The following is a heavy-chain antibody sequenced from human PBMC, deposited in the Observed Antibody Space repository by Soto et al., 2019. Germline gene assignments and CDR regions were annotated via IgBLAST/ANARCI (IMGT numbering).Heavy chain of an antibody. J-gene: IGHJ4*02. V-gene: IGHV1-69*13. D-gene: IGHD6-13*01. CDR2: IIPIFGTA. Sequence: SVKVSCKASGGTFSSYAISWVRQAPGQGLEWMGGIIPIFGTANYAQKFQGRVTITADESTSTAYMELSSLRSEDTAVYYCARGAAGQQLVKYGVDYWGQGTLVTVYS. CDR3: ARGAAGQQLVKYGVDY. CDR1: GGTFSSYA.